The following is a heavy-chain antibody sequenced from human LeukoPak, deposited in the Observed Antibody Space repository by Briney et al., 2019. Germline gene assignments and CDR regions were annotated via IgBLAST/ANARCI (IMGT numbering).Heavy chain of an antibody. CDR3: AKGVAVASPYYFDY. CDR2: ISGSGGTI. CDR1: GFTFSAYY. V-gene: IGHV3-11*01. Sequence: GGSLRLSCAASGFTFSAYYMAWTRQAPGKGLEWVSYISGSGGTIYYADSVKGRFTISRDNAQNSLYLQMNSLRAEDTAVYYCAKGVAVASPYYFDYRGQGTLVTVSS. D-gene: IGHD6-19*01. J-gene: IGHJ4*02.